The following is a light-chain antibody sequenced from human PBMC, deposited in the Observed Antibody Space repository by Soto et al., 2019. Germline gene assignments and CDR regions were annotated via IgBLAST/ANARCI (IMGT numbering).Light chain of an antibody. CDR2: KAS. Sequence: DIQMTQSPSTLSASVGDRVTITCRASQSINSWLAWYQQKPGKAPKLLIYKASSLESGVPSRFSGSGSPTEFTLTISSLQPDDFAAYYCQQYEIYPLTFGHGTRLEIK. V-gene: IGKV1-5*03. J-gene: IGKJ5*01. CDR3: QQYEIYPLT. CDR1: QSINSW.